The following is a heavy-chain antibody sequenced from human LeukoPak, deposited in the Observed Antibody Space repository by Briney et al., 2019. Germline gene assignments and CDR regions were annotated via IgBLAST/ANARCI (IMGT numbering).Heavy chain of an antibody. CDR3: ARQPSSSSWYPAD. CDR2: IYHSGST. Sequence: PSETLSLTCAVSGGSISSGGYSWSWIRQPPGKGLEWIGYIYHSGSTYYNPSLKSRVTISVDTSKNQFSLKLSSVTAADTAVYYCARQPSSSSWYPADWGQGTLVTVSS. V-gene: IGHV4-30-2*01. CDR1: GGSISSGGYS. J-gene: IGHJ4*02. D-gene: IGHD6-13*01.